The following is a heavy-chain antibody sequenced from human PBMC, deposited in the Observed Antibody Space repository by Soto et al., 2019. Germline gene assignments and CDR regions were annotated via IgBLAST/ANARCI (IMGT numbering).Heavy chain of an antibody. J-gene: IGHJ5*02. CDR2: IYYSGST. V-gene: IGHV4-39*01. CDR3: AGHIFTGYYTSGSNWFVP. D-gene: IGHD3-9*01. CDR1: GGSISSSSYY. Sequence: SETLSLTCTVSGGSISSSSYYWGWIRQPPGKGLEWIGSIYYSGSTYYNPSLKSRVTISVDTSKNQFSLKLSSVTAADTAVYYCAGHIFTGYYTSGSNWFVPWGQGTLVTVYS.